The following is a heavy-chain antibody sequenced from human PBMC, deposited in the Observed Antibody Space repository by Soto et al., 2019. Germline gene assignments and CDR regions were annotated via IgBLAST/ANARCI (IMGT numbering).Heavy chain of an antibody. J-gene: IGHJ6*02. CDR2: IYYSGST. CDR3: ARQRGGSGWNNNSGYYYYYGMDV. Sequence: TSETLSLTCTVSGGSISSSSYYWGWIRQPPGKGLEWIGSIYYSGSTYYNPSLKSRVTISVDTSKNQFSLKLSSVTAADTAVYYCARQRGGSGWNNNSGYYYYYGMDVWGQGTTVTVSS. V-gene: IGHV4-39*01. CDR1: GGSISSSSYY. D-gene: IGHD6-19*01.